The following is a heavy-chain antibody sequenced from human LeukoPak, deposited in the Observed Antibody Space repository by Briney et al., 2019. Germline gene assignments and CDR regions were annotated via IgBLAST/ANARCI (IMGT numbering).Heavy chain of an antibody. Sequence: GGSLRLSCAASGFTFSRYAMSWVRQAPGKGLEWVSAISGSGGSTYYADSVKGRFTISRDNSKNTLYLQMNSLRAEDTAVYYCAKAQDDYGDYSAGIDYWGQGTLVTVSS. V-gene: IGHV3-23*01. CDR3: AKAQDDYGDYSAGIDY. CDR1: GFTFSRYA. CDR2: ISGSGGST. D-gene: IGHD4-17*01. J-gene: IGHJ4*02.